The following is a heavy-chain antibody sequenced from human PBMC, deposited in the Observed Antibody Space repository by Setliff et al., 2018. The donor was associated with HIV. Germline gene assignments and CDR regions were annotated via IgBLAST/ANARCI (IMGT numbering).Heavy chain of an antibody. D-gene: IGHD3-3*01. Sequence: SETLSLTCTVSGGSISSGSYFWTWIRQPAGKGLEWIGNIYYSGSTNYNPSLKSRVTISVDTSKNQFSLKLSSVIAADTAVYYCARIFGDQGYYYGMDVWGQGTTVTVSS. V-gene: IGHV4-61*10. J-gene: IGHJ6*02. CDR3: ARIFGDQGYYYGMDV. CDR1: GGSISSGSYF. CDR2: IYYSGST.